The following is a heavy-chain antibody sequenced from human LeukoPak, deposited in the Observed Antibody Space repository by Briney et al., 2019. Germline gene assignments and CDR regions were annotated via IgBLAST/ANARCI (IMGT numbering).Heavy chain of an antibody. V-gene: IGHV1-18*01. CDR2: ISAYNGDT. D-gene: IGHD2-15*01. CDR1: GYTFNNNG. CDR3: AKQLGYCSDGSCYFPY. Sequence: ASVKVSCKASGYTFNNNGISWVRQAPGQGLEWMGWISAYNGDTNYAQKLQGRVTMTTDTSTSTAYMEVRSLRSDDTAVYYCAKQLGYCSDGSCYFPYWGQGTLVTVSS. J-gene: IGHJ4*02.